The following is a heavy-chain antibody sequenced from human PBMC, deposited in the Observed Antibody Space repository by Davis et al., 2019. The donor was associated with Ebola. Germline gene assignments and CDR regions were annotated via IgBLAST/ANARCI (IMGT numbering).Heavy chain of an antibody. CDR3: AKDPPGGEYLDH. CDR2: IRWNGVNS. V-gene: IGHV3-30*02. J-gene: IGHJ4*02. D-gene: IGHD3-16*01. Sequence: GESLKISCVASGFTFSSYGMHWVRRGPGKGLEWIGFIRWNGVNSYYSDSVKGRFTISRDNSKNTIYLQMNNLRAEDTALYYCAKDPPGGEYLDHWGQGTLVTLSS. CDR1: GFTFSSYG.